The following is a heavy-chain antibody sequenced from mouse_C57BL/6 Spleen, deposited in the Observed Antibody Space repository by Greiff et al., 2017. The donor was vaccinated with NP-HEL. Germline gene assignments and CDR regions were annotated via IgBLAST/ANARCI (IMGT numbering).Heavy chain of an antibody. CDR2: ISSGGSYT. Sequence: DVKLVESGGDLVKPGGSLKLSCAASGFTFSSYGMSWVRQTPDKRLEWVATISSGGSYTYYPDSVNGRFTISRDNAKNTLYLQMSSLKSEDTAMYYCARGDYGSRYWYFDVWGTGTTVTVSS. CDR3: ARGDYGSRYWYFDV. J-gene: IGHJ1*03. CDR1: GFTFSSYG. V-gene: IGHV5-6*02. D-gene: IGHD1-1*01.